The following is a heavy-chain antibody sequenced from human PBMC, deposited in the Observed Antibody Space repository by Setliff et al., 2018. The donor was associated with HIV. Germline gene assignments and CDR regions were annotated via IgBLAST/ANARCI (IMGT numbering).Heavy chain of an antibody. J-gene: IGHJ4*02. CDR1: YDTISTADYY. D-gene: IGHD4-17*01. CDR3: AAKKSGDYPFN. CDR2: IYHSGRT. Sequence: LSLTCTASYDTISTADYYWSWIRQPPGKGLEWIGSIYHSGRTWYNPSLKSRVTMSVDTSNDQWTLKVGSVTAADTAVYYCAAKKSGDYPFNWGQGTLVTVS. V-gene: IGHV4-39*06.